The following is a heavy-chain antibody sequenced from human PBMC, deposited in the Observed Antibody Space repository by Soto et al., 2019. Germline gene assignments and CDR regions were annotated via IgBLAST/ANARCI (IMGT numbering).Heavy chain of an antibody. CDR1: GYTFISYG. J-gene: IGHJ4*02. CDR2: ISAYNGNT. CDR3: ARDYPHTRDTVAVVAVPEFDF. D-gene: IGHD2-15*01. Sequence: ASVKVSCKASGYTFISYGITWVRQAPGQGLEWMGYISAYNGNTNYAQKLQGRLTMTTDTSTSTAYMELRSLRSDDTAVYYCARDYPHTRDTVAVVAVPEFDFWGQGTLVTVSS. V-gene: IGHV1-18*01.